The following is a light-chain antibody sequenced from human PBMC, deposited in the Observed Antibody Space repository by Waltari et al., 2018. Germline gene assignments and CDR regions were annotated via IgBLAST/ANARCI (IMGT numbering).Light chain of an antibody. J-gene: IGKJ4*01. CDR3: QQYDGSVLT. Sequence: IVLTQSPDTLSVSPGQSATPSCRASQTINNNFLVWYQQKPGQAPRLIIHGASSRATGFPDRFSGSGSGTDFTLTISNLEPEDFAVYYCQQYDGSVLTFGGGTKVEI. V-gene: IGKV3-20*01. CDR2: GAS. CDR1: QTINNNF.